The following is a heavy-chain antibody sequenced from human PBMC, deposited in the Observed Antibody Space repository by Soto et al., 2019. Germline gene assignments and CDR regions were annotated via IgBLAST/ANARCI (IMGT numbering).Heavy chain of an antibody. Sequence: GGSLRLSCSVSGFTLITYAMHWVRQAPGKGLEYVASISSYGDSTYYADSVKGRFTISRDNSKNTLSLQMSSLRTDDTAMYYCVKDRYVDSWGQGTLVTVSS. J-gene: IGHJ4*02. V-gene: IGHV3-64D*06. CDR2: ISSYGDST. CDR1: GFTLITYA. CDR3: VKDRYVDS.